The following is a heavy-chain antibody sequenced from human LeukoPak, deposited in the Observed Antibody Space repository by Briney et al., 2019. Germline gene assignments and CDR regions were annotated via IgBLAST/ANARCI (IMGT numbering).Heavy chain of an antibody. CDR3: AKETEYYGSGSHYFDY. D-gene: IGHD3-10*01. Sequence: GGSLRLSCAASGFTFSSYAVSWVRQAPGKGLEWVSAISSSGGSTYYADSVKGRFTISRDNSKNTLYLQMNSLRAEDTAVYYCAKETEYYGSGSHYFDYWGQGTLVTVSS. CDR1: GFTFSSYA. J-gene: IGHJ4*02. V-gene: IGHV3-23*01. CDR2: ISSSGGST.